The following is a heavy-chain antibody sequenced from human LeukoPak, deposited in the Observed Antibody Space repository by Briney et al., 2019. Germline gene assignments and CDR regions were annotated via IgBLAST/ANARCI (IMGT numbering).Heavy chain of an antibody. V-gene: IGHV4-39*01. CDR2: IYYSGST. D-gene: IGHD6-13*01. CDR1: GGSLSSSSYY. J-gene: IGHJ5*02. CDR3: ARSPPAGTSTPTNWFDP. Sequence: SETLSLTCTVSGGSLSSSSYYWGWIRQPPGKGLEWIGSIYYSGSTYYNPSLKSRVTISVDTSKNQFSLKLSSVTAADTAVYYCARSPPAGTSTPTNWFDPWGQGTLVTVSS.